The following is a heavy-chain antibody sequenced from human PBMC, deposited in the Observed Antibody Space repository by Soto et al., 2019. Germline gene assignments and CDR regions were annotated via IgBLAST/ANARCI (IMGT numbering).Heavy chain of an antibody. Sequence: QITLKESGPTLVKPTQTLTLTCTFSGFSLSTSGVGVGWIRQPPGKALEWLALIYWDDDKRYSPSLKSRLTITKDTTKNQVVRTMTNMDPVHTATYSCPHSSLYDYVWGRYRYGPIDYWGQGTLVTASS. CDR1: GFSLSTSGVG. V-gene: IGHV2-5*02. D-gene: IGHD3-16*02. J-gene: IGHJ4*02. CDR2: IYWDDDK. CDR3: PHSSLYDYVWGRYRYGPIDY.